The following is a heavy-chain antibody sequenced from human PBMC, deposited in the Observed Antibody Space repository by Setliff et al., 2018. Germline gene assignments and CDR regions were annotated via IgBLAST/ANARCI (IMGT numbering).Heavy chain of an antibody. CDR3: ARDRVPDGVWDFDY. V-gene: IGHV3-23*01. D-gene: IGHD4-17*01. CDR2: LYSRSGGT. CDR1: GFTLSSFT. J-gene: IGHJ4*02. Sequence: GGSLRLSCVASGFTLSSFTITWFRQAPGKGLQWVSDLYSRSGGTAYDDSVRGRFTISRDESKSTVFLQMDSLRVEDTAIYYCARDRVPDGVWDFDYWGQGALVTVSS.